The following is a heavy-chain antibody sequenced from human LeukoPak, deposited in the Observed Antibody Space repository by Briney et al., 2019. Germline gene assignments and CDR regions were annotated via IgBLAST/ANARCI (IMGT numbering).Heavy chain of an antibody. CDR1: GFTFNNYA. J-gene: IGHJ4*02. CDR2: ISESGGTT. Sequence: GGSLRLSCAASGFTFNNYAMNWVRQAPGKGLEWVSSISESGGTTDYADPVKGRFTISRDNSKNTLYLQMNSLRAEDTAVYYCARQWLVNGWGQGTLVTVSS. D-gene: IGHD6-19*01. V-gene: IGHV3-23*01. CDR3: ARQWLVNG.